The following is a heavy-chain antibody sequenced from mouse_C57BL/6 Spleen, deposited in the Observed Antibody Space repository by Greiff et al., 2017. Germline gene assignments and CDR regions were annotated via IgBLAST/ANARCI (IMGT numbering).Heavy chain of an antibody. Sequence: QVQLQQPGAELVMPGASVKLSCKASGYTFTSYWMPWVKQRPGQGLEWIGEIDPSDSYTYYNQKFKGKSTLTVDKSSSTAYMQRSSLTSEDSAVYYCARGGYDPPYAMDYWGQGTSVTVSS. V-gene: IGHV1-69*01. CDR1: GYTFTSYW. D-gene: IGHD2-2*01. CDR3: ARGGYDPPYAMDY. CDR2: IDPSDSYT. J-gene: IGHJ4*01.